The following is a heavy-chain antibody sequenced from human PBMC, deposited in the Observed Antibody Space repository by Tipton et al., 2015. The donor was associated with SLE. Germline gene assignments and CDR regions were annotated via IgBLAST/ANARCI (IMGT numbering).Heavy chain of an antibody. V-gene: IGHV3-21*01. D-gene: IGHD1-26*01. CDR3: ARGEQWESRVGYFDY. CDR1: GFTFSNYN. Sequence: SLRLSCAASGFTFSNYNMNWVRQAPGKGLEWVSSISSSSSYIYYADSLKGRFTIFRDNAKNSLYLQMNSLRAEDTAVYYCARGEQWESRVGYFDYWGQGTLVTVSS. J-gene: IGHJ4*02. CDR2: ISSSSSYI.